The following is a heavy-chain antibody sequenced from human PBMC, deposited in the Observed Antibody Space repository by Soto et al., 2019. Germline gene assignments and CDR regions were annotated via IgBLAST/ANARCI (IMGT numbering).Heavy chain of an antibody. D-gene: IGHD3-10*01. J-gene: IGHJ4*02. V-gene: IGHV2-5*02. CDR1: GFSLSTSGVG. Sequence: QITLKESGPTLVKPTQTLTLTCTFSGFSLSTSGVGVGWIRQPPGKALEWLALIYWDDDKRYSPSLKSRLTNNKETSKKQVVLTMTNMDPVDTATYYCANRRPGAYFDYWGQVTLVTVSS. CDR3: ANRRPGAYFDY. CDR2: IYWDDDK.